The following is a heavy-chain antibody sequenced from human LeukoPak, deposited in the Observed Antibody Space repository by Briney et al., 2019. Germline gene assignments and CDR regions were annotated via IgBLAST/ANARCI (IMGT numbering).Heavy chain of an antibody. CDR3: GRGYSSSPVRN. CDR2: IYYSGST. Sequence: PSETLSLTCTVSGGSISSYYWSWIRQPPGKGLEWIGYIYYSGSTNYNPSLKSRVTISVDTSKNQFSLKLGSVTAADTAVYYSGRGYSSSPVRNWGQGTLVTVSS. V-gene: IGHV4-59*01. CDR1: GGSISSYY. J-gene: IGHJ4*02. D-gene: IGHD6-13*01.